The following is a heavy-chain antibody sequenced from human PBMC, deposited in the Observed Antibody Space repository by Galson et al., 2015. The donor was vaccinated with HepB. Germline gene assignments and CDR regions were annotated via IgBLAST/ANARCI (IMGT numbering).Heavy chain of an antibody. J-gene: IGHJ4*02. D-gene: IGHD3-22*01. CDR1: SFTFSNAW. CDR2: IKSKTDGGTT. Sequence: SLRLSCAASSFTFSNAWMNWVRQAPGKGLEWVGRIKSKTDGGTTDYAVPVKGRFTISRDDSKNTLYLQMNSLKTEDTAVYYCTTDGGSFVYYYDSSGFSAYDYWGQGTLVTVSS. CDR3: TTDGGSFVYYYDSSGFSAYDY. V-gene: IGHV3-15*07.